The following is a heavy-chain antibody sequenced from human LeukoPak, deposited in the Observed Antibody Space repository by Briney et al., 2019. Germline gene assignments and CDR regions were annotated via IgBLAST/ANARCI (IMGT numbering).Heavy chain of an antibody. Sequence: SETLSLTCTVSGGSISSSSYYWGWIRQPPGKGLEWIGGIYYSGSTYYNPSLKSRVTISVDTSKNQFSLKLSSVTAADTAVYYCARLRGLWFGELLVEYWGQGTLVTVSS. CDR1: GGSISSSSYY. CDR2: IYYSGST. J-gene: IGHJ4*02. V-gene: IGHV4-39*01. D-gene: IGHD3-10*01. CDR3: ARLRGLWFGELLVEY.